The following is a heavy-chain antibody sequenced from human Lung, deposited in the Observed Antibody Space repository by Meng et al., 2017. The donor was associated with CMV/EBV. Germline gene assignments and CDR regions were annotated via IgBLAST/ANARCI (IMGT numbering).Heavy chain of an antibody. CDR2: ISAYNGNT. D-gene: IGHD2-15*01. J-gene: IGHJ4*02. CDR3: ARTEVGYCRGGSCPCYFDY. V-gene: IGHV1-18*01. CDR1: FTSYG. Sequence: FTSYGISWVRQAPGQGLEWMGWISAYNGNTNYAQKLQGRVTMTTDTSTSTAYMELRSLRSDDTAVYYCARTEVGYCRGGSCPCYFDYWGQGTLVTVSS.